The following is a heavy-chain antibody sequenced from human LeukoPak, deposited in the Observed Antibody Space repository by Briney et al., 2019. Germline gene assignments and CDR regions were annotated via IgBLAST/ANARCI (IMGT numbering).Heavy chain of an antibody. CDR3: ARGLRWPDF. CDR2: INQFGSVR. V-gene: IGHV3-7*03. Sequence: GGSVRLSCEAYGFTFSDDWMNWVRQAPGKGLECVANINQFGSVRYYMDSVKGRFTISRDNSKNSLSLQVNSLRADDTAVYFCARGLRWPDFGGQGTLVTVSS. CDR1: GFTFSDDW. J-gene: IGHJ4*02. D-gene: IGHD4-23*01.